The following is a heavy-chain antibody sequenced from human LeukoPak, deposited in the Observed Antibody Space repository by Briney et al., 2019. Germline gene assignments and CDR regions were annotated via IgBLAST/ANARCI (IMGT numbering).Heavy chain of an antibody. CDR3: AKEGRSGYYYFNY. CDR1: GFTFSSYG. D-gene: IGHD3-22*01. Sequence: PGGSLRLSCAASGFTFSSYGMHWVRQAPGKGLEWVAFIRYDGSNKYYADSVKGRFTISRDNSKNTLYLQMNSLRAEDTAVYYCAKEGRSGYYYFNYWGQGTLVTVSS. V-gene: IGHV3-30*02. J-gene: IGHJ4*02. CDR2: IRYDGSNK.